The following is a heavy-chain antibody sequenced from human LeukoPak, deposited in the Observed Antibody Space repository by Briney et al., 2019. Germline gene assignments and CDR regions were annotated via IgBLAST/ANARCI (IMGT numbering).Heavy chain of an antibody. Sequence: GGSLRLSCAASGFTFSDYYMDWVRQAPGKGLEWVANIKYDGSEKYYVDSVRGRFTVSRDNAKNSLYLQMNSLTPEDTAVYFCAKDCSGGSCYDYWGQGTLVTVSS. CDR2: IKYDGSEK. J-gene: IGHJ4*02. D-gene: IGHD2-15*01. V-gene: IGHV3-7*04. CDR3: AKDCSGGSCYDY. CDR1: GFTFSDYY.